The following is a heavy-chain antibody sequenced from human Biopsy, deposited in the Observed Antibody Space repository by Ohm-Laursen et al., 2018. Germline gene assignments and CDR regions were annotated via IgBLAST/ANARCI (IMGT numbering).Heavy chain of an antibody. Sequence: GTLSLTCIVSGGSISNNNYYWGWIRQPPGKGLEWIGGIFYRGSTHYKPSLKSRVNISVDTSKNQFSLKLNSVTAADTAVYYCARDYDTSGYYYVSWGQGTLVTVSS. J-gene: IGHJ5*02. D-gene: IGHD3-22*01. CDR1: GGSISNNNYY. CDR3: ARDYDTSGYYYVS. V-gene: IGHV4-39*01. CDR2: IFYRGST.